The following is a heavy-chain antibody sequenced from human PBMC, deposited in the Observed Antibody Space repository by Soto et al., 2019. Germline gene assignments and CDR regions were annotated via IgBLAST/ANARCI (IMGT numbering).Heavy chain of an antibody. D-gene: IGHD3-10*01. CDR2: MNPNSCDT. V-gene: IGHV1-8*01. CDR1: GYMFTTYD. CDR3: ARAATDYHGLGSGADY. J-gene: IGHJ4*02. Sequence: QVQLVQSGAEVKKPGASVKVSCKPSGYMFTTYDIMWVRQATGQGLEWVGRMNPNSCDTGYAQKLHGRGPMTWDLSISTAYMELSSLISDDTAVYYCARAATDYHGLGSGADYWGQGTLVTVSS.